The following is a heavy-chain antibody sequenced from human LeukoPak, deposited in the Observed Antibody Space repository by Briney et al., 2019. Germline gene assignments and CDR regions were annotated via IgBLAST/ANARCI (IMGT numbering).Heavy chain of an antibody. Sequence: GGSLRLSCAASGFTFSSYAMSWVRQAPGRGLEWVSGLSGSGVYTYYADSVKGRFTISRDNSKNTLFLQLNRLRAEDTAMYYCARDIELSTWGLGTMVTVSS. V-gene: IGHV3-23*01. CDR3: ARDIELST. J-gene: IGHJ3*01. D-gene: IGHD3-16*02. CDR2: LSGSGVYT. CDR1: GFTFSSYA.